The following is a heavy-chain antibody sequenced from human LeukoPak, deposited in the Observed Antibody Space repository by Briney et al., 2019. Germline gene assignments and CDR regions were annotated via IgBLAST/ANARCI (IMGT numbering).Heavy chain of an antibody. J-gene: IGHJ4*02. D-gene: IGHD1-1*01. Sequence: ASAKVSCKVSGYTFTDYYMHWVQQAPGQGLEWMGRINAGSGDTEFAQKFQGRVTMTRDTFVSTAYMEVSGLTSDDTAMYYCARDLSSTPNWELDHWGQGTLVTVSS. CDR3: ARDLSSTPNWELDH. CDR1: GYTFTDYY. CDR2: INAGSGDT. V-gene: IGHV1-2*06.